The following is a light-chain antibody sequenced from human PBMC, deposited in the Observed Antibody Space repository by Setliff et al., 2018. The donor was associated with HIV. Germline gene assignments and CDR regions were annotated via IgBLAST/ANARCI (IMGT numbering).Light chain of an antibody. CDR1: SSDVGGHNY. J-gene: IGLJ1*01. Sequence: QSVLTQPASVSGSPGQSITISCTGTSSDVGGHNYVSWYQHHPGKAPKVMIYEVSNRPSGVSNRFSGSKSGNTASLTISGLQAEDESDYYCCSYGGNSVSYVFGTGTKVTV. V-gene: IGLV2-14*01. CDR3: CSYGGNSVSYV. CDR2: EVS.